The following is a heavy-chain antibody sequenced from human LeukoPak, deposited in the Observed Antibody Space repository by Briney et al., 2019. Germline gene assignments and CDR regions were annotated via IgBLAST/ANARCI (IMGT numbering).Heavy chain of an antibody. Sequence: GASEKVSCKASGYTFTGYYVHWVRQAPGQGLEWMGWISPNSGGTNYAQKFQGRVTMTRDTSISTAYMELSSLRSDDTALYYCARGGDTYDDYGYWGQGTLVTVSS. CDR3: ARGGDTYDDYGY. J-gene: IGHJ4*02. D-gene: IGHD3-16*01. CDR2: ISPNSGGT. V-gene: IGHV1-2*02. CDR1: GYTFTGYY.